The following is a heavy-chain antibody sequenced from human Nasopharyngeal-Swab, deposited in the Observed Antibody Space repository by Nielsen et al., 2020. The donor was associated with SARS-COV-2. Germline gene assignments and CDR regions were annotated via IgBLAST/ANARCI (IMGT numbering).Heavy chain of an antibody. D-gene: IGHD3-3*01. CDR2: FDPEDGET. V-gene: IGHV1-24*01. CDR1: GYTLTELS. J-gene: IGHJ5*02. Sequence: ASVKVSCKVSGYTLTELSMHWVRQAPGKGLEWMGGFDPEDGETIYAQKFQGRVTMTRNTSISTAYMELSSLRSEDTAVYYCARALTRSITIFGVVTPNWFDPWGQGTLVTVSS. CDR3: ARALTRSITIFGVVTPNWFDP.